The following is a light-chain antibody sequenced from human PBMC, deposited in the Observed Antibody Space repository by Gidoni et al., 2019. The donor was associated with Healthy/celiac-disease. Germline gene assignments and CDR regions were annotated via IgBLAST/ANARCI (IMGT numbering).Light chain of an antibody. CDR2: DVS. V-gene: IGLV2-14*01. CDR1: SSDVGGYNY. CDR3: SSYTSSSTRLYV. Sequence: QSALTQPASVSGSPAQSITISCTGTSSDVGGYNYASWYQQHPGKAPKLMIYDVSNRPSGVSNRFSGSKSGNTASLTISGLQAGDEADYYCSSYTSSSTRLYVFGTGTKVTVL. J-gene: IGLJ1*01.